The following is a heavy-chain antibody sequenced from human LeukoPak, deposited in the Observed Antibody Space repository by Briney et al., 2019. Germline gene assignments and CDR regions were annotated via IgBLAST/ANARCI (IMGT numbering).Heavy chain of an antibody. V-gene: IGHV1-2*02. Sequence: ASVKVSCKASGYTFIGYYMHWVRQAPGQGLEWMGWINPTSGGTKYQGRVTMTRDMSISTAYMELSMLRSDDTALYYCARDSMNYDFWSGYHQDPFDYWGQGTLVTVSS. CDR3: ARDSMNYDFWSGYHQDPFDY. J-gene: IGHJ4*02. D-gene: IGHD3-3*01. CDR1: GYTFIGYY. CDR2: INPTSGGT.